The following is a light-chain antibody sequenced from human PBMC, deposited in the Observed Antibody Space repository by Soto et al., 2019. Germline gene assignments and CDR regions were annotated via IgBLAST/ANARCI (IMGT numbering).Light chain of an antibody. Sequence: DVQMTQSPSTLSASVGDSVTITCRASQSVNNWLAWYQQKPGKAPRLLIFDSYKLESGVPSRFSGSGSGTEFILTIRSLQADDFATYYCQQYNTFSTFGQGTKV. V-gene: IGKV1-5*01. CDR1: QSVNNW. CDR3: QQYNTFST. J-gene: IGKJ1*01. CDR2: DSY.